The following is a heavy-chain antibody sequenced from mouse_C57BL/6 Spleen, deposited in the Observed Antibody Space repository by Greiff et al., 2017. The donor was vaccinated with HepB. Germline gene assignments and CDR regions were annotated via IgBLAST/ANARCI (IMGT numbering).Heavy chain of an antibody. V-gene: IGHV6-3*01. CDR1: GFTFSNYW. CDR2: IRLKSDNYAT. CDR3: TGGYYYAMDY. J-gene: IGHJ4*01. Sequence: EVQLVESGGGLVQPGGSMKLSCVASGFTFSNYWMNWVRQSPEKGLEWVAQIRLKSDNYATHYAESVKGRFTISRDDSKSRVYLQMNNLRAEDTGIYYCTGGYYYAMDYWGQGTSGTVSS.